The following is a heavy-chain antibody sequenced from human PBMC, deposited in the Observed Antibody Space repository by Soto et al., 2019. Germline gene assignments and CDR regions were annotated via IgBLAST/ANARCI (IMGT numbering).Heavy chain of an antibody. D-gene: IGHD1-1*01. Sequence: AAVKVSCKASGYTFTSYDINWVRQATGQGLEWMGWMNPNSGNTGYAQKFQGRVTMTRNTSIYTVYLELSSLASDDTAVYYCVRTASSGTLNWFDPWGQGTLVTVSS. CDR1: GYTFTSYD. CDR3: VRTASSGTLNWFDP. J-gene: IGHJ5*02. CDR2: MNPNSGNT. V-gene: IGHV1-8*02.